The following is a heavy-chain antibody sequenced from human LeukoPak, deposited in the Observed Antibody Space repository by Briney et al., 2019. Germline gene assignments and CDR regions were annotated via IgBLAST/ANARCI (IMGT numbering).Heavy chain of an antibody. V-gene: IGHV4-30-4*01. Sequence: PSQTLSLTCTVSCGSMSSGDYYWIWIRQPPGKGLEWIAYMYYSGSTYYNPSLKSRVNISIDTSKNQLSLKLSSVTAADTAVYYCARIDGNYYYDSSGYYQQPYYYYYGMDVWGQGTTVTVSS. J-gene: IGHJ6*02. CDR1: CGSMSSGDYY. CDR2: MYYSGST. CDR3: ARIDGNYYYDSSGYYQQPYYYYYGMDV. D-gene: IGHD3-22*01.